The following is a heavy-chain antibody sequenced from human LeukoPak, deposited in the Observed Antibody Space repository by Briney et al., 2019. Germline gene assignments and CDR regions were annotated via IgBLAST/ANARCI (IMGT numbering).Heavy chain of an antibody. J-gene: IGHJ4*02. V-gene: IGHV3-7*03. D-gene: IGHD3-3*01. CDR3: AKEYWSGYPHDY. CDR2: IKKDGGET. Sequence: GGSLRLSCVASRFTFSNYWMTWVRQAPGKGLERVANIKKDGGETYYMESVKGRFTISRDNARNSLYLQMNSLRAEDTAVYYCAKEYWSGYPHDYWGQGTLVTVSS. CDR1: RFTFSNYW.